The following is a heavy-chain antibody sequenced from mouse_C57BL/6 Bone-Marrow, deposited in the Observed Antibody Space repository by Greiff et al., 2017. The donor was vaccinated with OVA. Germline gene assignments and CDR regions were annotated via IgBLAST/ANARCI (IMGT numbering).Heavy chain of an antibody. CDR1: GYAFSSYW. CDR3: TRGYV. CDR2: IYPGDGDT. V-gene: IGHV1-80*01. Sequence: VKLQESGAELVKPGASVEISCKASGYAFSSYWMNWVKQRPGQGLEWIGLIYPGDGDTNYNGKFKGKATLTADKSSSTAYMQLSSLTSEDSAVNFCTRGYVWGQGTTLTVSS. J-gene: IGHJ2*01. D-gene: IGHD2-10*02.